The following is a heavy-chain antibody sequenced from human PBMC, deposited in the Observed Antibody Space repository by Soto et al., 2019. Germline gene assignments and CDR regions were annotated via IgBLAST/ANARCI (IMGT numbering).Heavy chain of an antibody. V-gene: IGHV6-1*01. D-gene: IGHD6-19*01. Sequence: PSQTLSLTCAISVDSVSSNSAAWNWIRQSPSRGLEWLGRTYYRSKWYNDYAVSVKSRITITPDTSKNQFSLQLNSVTPEDTAVYYCVREFVAGIRGAFDIWGQGTMVTVSS. J-gene: IGHJ3*02. CDR2: TYYRSKWYN. CDR1: VDSVSSNSAA. CDR3: VREFVAGIRGAFDI.